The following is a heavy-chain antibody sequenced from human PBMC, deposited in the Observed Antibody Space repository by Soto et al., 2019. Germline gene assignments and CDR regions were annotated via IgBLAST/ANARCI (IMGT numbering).Heavy chain of an antibody. CDR3: AREDRDRETGLVPAAIDGMDV. Sequence: QVQLVQSGAEVKKPGSSVKVSCKASGGTFSRYSFTWVRQAPGHGLEWMGRIIPVFGIASYAQKFQGRVTITADKSTGSADMXXSSLRSEDTAVYYCAREDRDRETGLVPAAIDGMDVWGQGTTVTVSS. CDR2: IIPVFGIA. J-gene: IGHJ6*02. V-gene: IGHV1-69*08. CDR1: GGTFSRYS. D-gene: IGHD2-2*01.